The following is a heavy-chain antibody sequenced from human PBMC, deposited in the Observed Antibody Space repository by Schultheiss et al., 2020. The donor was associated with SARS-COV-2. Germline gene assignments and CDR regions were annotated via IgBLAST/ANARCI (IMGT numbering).Heavy chain of an antibody. CDR3: AREVEDDFWSGYRRLVNNWFDP. J-gene: IGHJ5*02. V-gene: IGHV6-1*01. CDR2: TYYRSKWYN. D-gene: IGHD3-3*01. CDR1: GDSVSSNSAA. Sequence: SQTLSLTCAISGDSVSSNSAAWNWIRQSPSRGLEWLGRTYYRSKWYNDDAVSVKSRITINPDTSKNQFSLQLNSVTPEDTAVYYCAREVEDDFWSGYRRLVNNWFDPWGQGTLVTVSS.